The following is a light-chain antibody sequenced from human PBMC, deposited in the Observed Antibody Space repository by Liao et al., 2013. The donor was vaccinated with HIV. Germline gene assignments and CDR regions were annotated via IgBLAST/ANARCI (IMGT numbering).Light chain of an antibody. CDR1: NIGDKG. CDR3: QTWDSSTVV. J-gene: IGLJ3*02. Sequence: SYELTQPPSVSVAPGKTARITCGGDNIGDKGVHWYQQKPGQAPTLVIYYDTNRPSGIPERFSGSNSGNTATLTISRVEAGDEADYYCQTWDSSTVVFGGGTKLTVL. V-gene: IGLV3-21*01. CDR2: YDT.